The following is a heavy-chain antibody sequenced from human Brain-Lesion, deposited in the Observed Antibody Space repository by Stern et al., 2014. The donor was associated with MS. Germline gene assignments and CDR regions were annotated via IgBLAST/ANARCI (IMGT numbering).Heavy chain of an antibody. CDR3: ARGRVVPGFQYYATDV. J-gene: IGHJ6*02. V-gene: IGHV4-61*02. Sequence: VQLVESGPGLVKPSQTLSLSCTVSGGSISSGGYYWSWIRQPAGKGLEWIGRIFNSGSTSYNPPPNSRGPISIEPSHNPFFLRLNSMTAADTAVYYCARGRVVPGFQYYATDVWGQGTTVIVSS. D-gene: IGHD2-2*01. CDR1: GGSISSGGYY. CDR2: IFNSGST.